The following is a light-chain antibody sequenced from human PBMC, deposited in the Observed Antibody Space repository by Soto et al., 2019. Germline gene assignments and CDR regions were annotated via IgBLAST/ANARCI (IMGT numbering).Light chain of an antibody. CDR1: QSVSSN. Sequence: EIVMTQSPATLSVSPGERATLSCRASQSVSSNLAWYQQKPGQDPRLLIYGASTSATGIPARFSGSGSGTEFTLNISSLQSEDVAVYYCQQYNNWPPLTFGGGTNVQIK. V-gene: IGKV3-15*01. CDR3: QQYNNWPPLT. J-gene: IGKJ4*01. CDR2: GAS.